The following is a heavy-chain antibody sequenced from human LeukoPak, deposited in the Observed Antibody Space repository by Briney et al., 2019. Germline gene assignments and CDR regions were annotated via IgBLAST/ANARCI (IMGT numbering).Heavy chain of an antibody. J-gene: IGHJ5*02. D-gene: IGHD2-15*01. CDR1: GGSISSYD. CDR2: IHDSGST. Sequence: PSETLSLTCTVSGGSISSYDWSWIRERRGMGLEGIAYIHDSGSTDYNPSLKSRVTISVETSKNQFSLKLSSVTAADTAVYYCARFQYSGEGRFDPWGQGTLVTVSS. V-gene: IGHV4-59*01. CDR3: ARFQYSGEGRFDP.